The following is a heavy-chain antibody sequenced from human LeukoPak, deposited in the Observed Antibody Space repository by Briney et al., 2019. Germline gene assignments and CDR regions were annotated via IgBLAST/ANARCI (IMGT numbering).Heavy chain of an antibody. J-gene: IGHJ4*02. V-gene: IGHV3-23*01. D-gene: IGHD2-2*01. CDR1: GFTFSNYA. CDR3: ATPASYCSSTSCLGGFDY. Sequence: PGGSLRLSCAASGFTFSNYAMNWVRQAPGKGLEWVSAISGSGGNTQGAYSVKGRFTISRDNAKNSLYLQMNSLRAEDTAVYYCATPASYCSSTSCLGGFDYWGQGTLVTVSS. CDR2: ISGSGGNT.